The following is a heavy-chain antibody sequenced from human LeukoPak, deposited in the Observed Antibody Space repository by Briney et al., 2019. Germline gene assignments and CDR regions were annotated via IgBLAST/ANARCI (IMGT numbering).Heavy chain of an antibody. Sequence: PGGSLRLSCAASGFTFSSYAMHWVRQAPGKGLEYVSAISSNGGSTYYANSVKGRFTISRDNSKNTLYLQMGSLRAEDMAVYYCARDGYAMVRGVTRTWGQGTLVTVSS. CDR3: ARDGYAMVRGVTRT. D-gene: IGHD3-10*01. CDR1: GFTFSSYA. J-gene: IGHJ4*02. CDR2: ISSNGGST. V-gene: IGHV3-64*01.